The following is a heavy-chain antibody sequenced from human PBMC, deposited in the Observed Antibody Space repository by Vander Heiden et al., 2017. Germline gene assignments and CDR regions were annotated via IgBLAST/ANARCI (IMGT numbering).Heavy chain of an antibody. Sequence: QLQLQETGTGLEKMPETLCLTCPVTGDTIRSCGYYVGWIRQPPGKGLEWIGSIYYSGSTYYNPALKSRVTISVDTSKNQFSLKLSSVTAADTAVYYCARRPNYDFWSGNWFDPWGQGTLVTVPS. CDR2: IYYSGST. D-gene: IGHD3-3*01. CDR3: ARRPNYDFWSGNWFDP. J-gene: IGHJ5*02. V-gene: IGHV4-39*01. CDR1: GDTIRSCGYY.